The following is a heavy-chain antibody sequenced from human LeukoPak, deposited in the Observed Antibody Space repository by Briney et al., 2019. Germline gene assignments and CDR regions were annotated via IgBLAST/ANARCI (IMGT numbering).Heavy chain of an antibody. J-gene: IGHJ4*02. V-gene: IGHV4-38-2*02. CDR1: GYSISSGYY. CDR3: ARGFYYYDSSGYYYKYFDY. D-gene: IGHD3-22*01. Sequence: SETLSLTCTVSGYSISSGYYWGWIRQPPGKGLEWIGSIYHSGSTYYNPSLKSRVTISVDTSKNQFSLKLSSVTAADTAVYYCARGFYYYDSSGYYYKYFDYWGQGTLVTVSS. CDR2: IYHSGST.